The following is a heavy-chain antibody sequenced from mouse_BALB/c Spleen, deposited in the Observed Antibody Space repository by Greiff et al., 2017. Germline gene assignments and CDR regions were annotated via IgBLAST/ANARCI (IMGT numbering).Heavy chain of an antibody. J-gene: IGHJ4*01. D-gene: IGHD1-2*01. CDR2: ISDGGSYT. CDR1: GFTFSDYY. CDR3: ARDTTATYYYAMDY. V-gene: IGHV5-4*02. Sequence: EVKLVESGGGLVKPGGSLKLSCAASGFTFSDYYMYWVRQTPEKRLEWVATISDGGSYTYYPDSVKGRFTISRDNAKNNLYLQMSSLKSEDTAMYYCARDTTATYYYAMDYWGQGTSVTVSS.